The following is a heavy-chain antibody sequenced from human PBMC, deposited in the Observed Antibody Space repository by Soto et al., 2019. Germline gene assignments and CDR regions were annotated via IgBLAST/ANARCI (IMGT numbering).Heavy chain of an antibody. CDR2: ISYDGSNK. J-gene: IGHJ4*02. D-gene: IGHD5-12*01. CDR1: GFTFSSYG. Sequence: GGSLRLSCAASGFTFSSYGMHWVRQAPGKGLEWVAVISYDGSNKYYADSVKGRFTISRDNSKNTLYLQMNSLRAEDTAVYYCAKDRGYNYPLYFDYWGQGTLVTVSS. CDR3: AKDRGYNYPLYFDY. V-gene: IGHV3-30*18.